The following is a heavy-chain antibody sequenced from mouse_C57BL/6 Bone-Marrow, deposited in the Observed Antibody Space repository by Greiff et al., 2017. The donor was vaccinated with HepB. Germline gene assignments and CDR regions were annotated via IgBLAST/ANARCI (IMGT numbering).Heavy chain of an antibody. CDR1: GYAFSSSW. Sequence: QVQLQQSGPELVKPGASVKISCKASGYAFSSSWMNWVKPRPGKGLEWIGRIYPGDGDTNYNGKFKGKATLTADKSSSTAYMQLSSLTSEDSAVYFCARRNPSAMDYWGQGTSVTVSS. J-gene: IGHJ4*01. V-gene: IGHV1-82*01. CDR3: ARRNPSAMDY. CDR2: IYPGDGDT.